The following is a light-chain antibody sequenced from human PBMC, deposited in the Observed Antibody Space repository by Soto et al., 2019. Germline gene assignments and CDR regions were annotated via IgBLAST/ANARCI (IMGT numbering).Light chain of an antibody. CDR2: DAS. Sequence: EIVLTQSPANLSLSPGERATLSCRASQSVSSYLAWYQRKPGQAPRLLIYDASNRATGIPARFSGSGSGTDFTLTISSLEPEDFAVYYCQQRSNWLFTFGPGTKVDIK. CDR3: QQRSNWLFT. J-gene: IGKJ3*01. V-gene: IGKV3-11*01. CDR1: QSVSSY.